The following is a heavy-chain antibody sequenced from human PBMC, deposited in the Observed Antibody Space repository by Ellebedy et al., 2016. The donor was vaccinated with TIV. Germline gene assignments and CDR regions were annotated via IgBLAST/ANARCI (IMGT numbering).Heavy chain of an antibody. D-gene: IGHD1/OR15-1a*01. J-gene: IGHJ4*02. Sequence: GESLKISCAASGFTLSDYYMSWVRQAPGKGLEWLSYISNSGSKIYYADSLKGRFTISRDNGKNSLYLQMNSLRAEDTAVYYCARLYVANSLDYWGQGTLVSVSS. CDR2: ISNSGSKI. CDR3: ARLYVANSLDY. V-gene: IGHV3-11*01. CDR1: GFTLSDYY.